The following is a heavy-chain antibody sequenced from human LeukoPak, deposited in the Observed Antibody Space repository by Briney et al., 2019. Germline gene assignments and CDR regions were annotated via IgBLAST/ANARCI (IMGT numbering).Heavy chain of an antibody. CDR1: GFSFISYS. J-gene: IGHJ4*02. D-gene: IGHD6-19*01. V-gene: IGHV3-21*01. Sequence: GGSLRLSCAVSGFSFISYSMNWVRQTPGKGLQWVSSISSSGTYIYYADSVKGRFTISRDNAKNSVYLQMNSLRAEDTAVYYCARGSAVAGIMGLDYWGQGILVTVSS. CDR2: ISSSGTYI. CDR3: ARGSAVAGIMGLDY.